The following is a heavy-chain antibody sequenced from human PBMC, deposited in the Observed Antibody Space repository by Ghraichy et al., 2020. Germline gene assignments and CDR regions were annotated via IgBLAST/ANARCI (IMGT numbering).Heavy chain of an antibody. CDR1: EVTFSNYA. Sequence: GGSLRLSCAASEVTFSNYAMHWVRQIPGKGLEWVSSISSSGGYIYYADAMKGRFTISRDNAKNSLFLQMESLRADDSAVYYCARGGATLTDAFYVWGQGTLVSVSS. D-gene: IGHD3-10*01. CDR2: ISSSGGYI. V-gene: IGHV3-21*06. J-gene: IGHJ3*01. CDR3: ARGGATLTDAFYV.